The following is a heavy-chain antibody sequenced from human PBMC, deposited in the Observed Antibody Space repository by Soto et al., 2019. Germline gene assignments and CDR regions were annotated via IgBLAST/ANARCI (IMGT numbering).Heavy chain of an antibody. V-gene: IGHV4-4*07. CDR2: IYRSGGT. CDR3: ARGAAAGVDYGMDV. D-gene: IGHD6-13*01. CDR1: GGSISTYY. J-gene: IGHJ6*02. Sequence: QVRLRESGPGLVRPSETLSLTCSVSGGSISTYYWSWIRQPAGKGLEWIGRIYRSGGTNFNPSLMIRVSMSVDTSKNQFSLKLSSVVAADTAVYYCARGAAAGVDYGMDVWGQGTTVTVS.